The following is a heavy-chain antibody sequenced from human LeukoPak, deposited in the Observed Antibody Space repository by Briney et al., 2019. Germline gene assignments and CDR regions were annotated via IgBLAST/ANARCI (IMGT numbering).Heavy chain of an antibody. J-gene: IGHJ4*02. CDR3: ARVRFSARGYPSEFDY. CDR1: GFTFSSSA. V-gene: IGHV3-53*01. D-gene: IGHD3-22*01. Sequence: GGSLRLSCAASGFTFSSSAMSWVRQAPGKGLEWVSVIYSGGNTYHADSVKGRFTISRDNSKNTLYLQMNSLRAEDTAVYYCARVRFSARGYPSEFDYWGQGTLVTVAS. CDR2: IYSGGNT.